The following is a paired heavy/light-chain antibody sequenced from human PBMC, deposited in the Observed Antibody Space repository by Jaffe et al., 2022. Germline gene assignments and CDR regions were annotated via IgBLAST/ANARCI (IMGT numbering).Light chain of an antibody. CDR1: SSNIGNNY. J-gene: IGLJ2*01. CDR3: GTWDSSLSAVV. CDR2: DNT. V-gene: IGLV1-51*01. Sequence: QSVLTQPPSVSAAPGQKATISCSGSSSNIGNNYVSWYQQLPGAAPKLLIYDNTQRPSGIPDRFSGSKSGTSATLGITGLQTGDEADYYCGTWDSSLSAVVFGGGTKLTVL.
Heavy chain of an antibody. Sequence: EVQVLESGGGLVQPGGSLRLSCAASGFTFSIYGMSWVRQAPGKGLEWVSSISGSGDKTDYADSVKGRFTISRDNSKNTLHLQMNSLRAEDTAVYYCAKTVMSTTPEGPVRWFDPWGQGTLVTVSS. J-gene: IGHJ5*02. CDR1: GFTFSIYG. CDR2: ISGSGDKT. V-gene: IGHV3-23*01. D-gene: IGHD1-26*01. CDR3: AKTVMSTTPEGPVRWFDP.